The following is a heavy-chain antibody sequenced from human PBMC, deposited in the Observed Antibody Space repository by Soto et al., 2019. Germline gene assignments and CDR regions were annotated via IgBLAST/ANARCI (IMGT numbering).Heavy chain of an antibody. CDR3: ARARDGHDAFDL. J-gene: IGHJ3*01. CDR1: GFSFSDYY. Sequence: QVQLVESGGGLVKPGGSLTLSCAASGFSFSDYYMSWIRQAPGEGLEGLSSISTSGWNTLYPDSVKGRFTVSRDNAKNSVFLQMSSLRAEDTAVYYCARARDGHDAFDLWGQGTMVTVS. V-gene: IGHV3-11*01. CDR2: ISTSGWNT.